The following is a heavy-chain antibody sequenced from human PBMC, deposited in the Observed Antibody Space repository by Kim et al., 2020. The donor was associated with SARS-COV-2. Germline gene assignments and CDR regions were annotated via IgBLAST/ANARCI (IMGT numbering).Heavy chain of an antibody. Sequence: YADAGKGRFTISRDNAKNSLYLQMDSLRAEDTTFYYCAKEGPDYYYGMDVWGQGTTVTVSS. CDR3: AKEGPDYYYGMDV. J-gene: IGHJ6*02. V-gene: IGHV3-9*01.